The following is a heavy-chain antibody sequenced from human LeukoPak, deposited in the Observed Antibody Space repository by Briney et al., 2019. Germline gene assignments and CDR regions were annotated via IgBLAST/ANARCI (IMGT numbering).Heavy chain of an antibody. CDR2: ISHSGST. J-gene: IGHJ3*02. Sequence: PSETLSLTCAVYGGSFSGYYWSWIRQPPGKGLEWIGEISHSGSTNYNPSLKSRVTISVDTSKNQFSLKLSSVTAADTAVYFCARDSHAYFDAFDIWGQGTMVTVSS. D-gene: IGHD2/OR15-2a*01. CDR1: GGSFSGYY. V-gene: IGHV4-34*01. CDR3: ARDSHAYFDAFDI.